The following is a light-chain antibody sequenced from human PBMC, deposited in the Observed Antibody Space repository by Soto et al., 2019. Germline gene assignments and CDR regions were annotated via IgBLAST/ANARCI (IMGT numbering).Light chain of an antibody. CDR1: QGISTW. J-gene: IGKJ4*01. CDR3: QQANSFPVT. V-gene: IGKV1-12*01. Sequence: DIQMTQSPSSVSASLGDRVTITCRASQGISTWLAWYQQKPGKAPRLLIYAASKLQTGVPSRFSGSGSGTDFTLSINSLQPEDFATYYCQQANSFPVTCGGGTKVESK. CDR2: AAS.